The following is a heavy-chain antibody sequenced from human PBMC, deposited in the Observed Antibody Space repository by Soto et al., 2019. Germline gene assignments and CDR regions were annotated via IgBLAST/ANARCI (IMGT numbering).Heavy chain of an antibody. Sequence: EVQLVESGGGAVRPGGSLRLICAASGFTFDDYAMTWVRQAPGKGLEWVSGVNWNGDDAGSAASVKGRFTISRDNAKNSLYLQMTSLRAEDTALYFCARGGAAFDFWGHGVMVTVAS. J-gene: IGHJ4*03. CDR3: ARGGAAFDF. D-gene: IGHD6-25*01. V-gene: IGHV3-20*04. CDR1: GFTFDDYA. CDR2: VNWNGDDA.